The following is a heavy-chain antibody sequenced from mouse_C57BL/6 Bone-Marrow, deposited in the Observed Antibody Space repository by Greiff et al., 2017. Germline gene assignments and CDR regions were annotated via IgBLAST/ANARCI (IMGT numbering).Heavy chain of an antibody. J-gene: IGHJ4*01. CDR1: GYSFTGYY. CDR3: ARRGNYAMDY. Sequence: EVKLQESGPELVKPGASVKISCKASGYSFTGYYMNWVKQSPEKSLEWIGEINPSTGGTTYNQKFKAKATLTVDKSSSTAYMQLKSLTSEDSAVYYCARRGNYAMDYWGQGTSVTVSS. V-gene: IGHV1-42*01. CDR2: INPSTGGT.